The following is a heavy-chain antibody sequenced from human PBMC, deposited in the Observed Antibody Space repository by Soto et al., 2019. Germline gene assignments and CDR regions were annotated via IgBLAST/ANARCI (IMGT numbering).Heavy chain of an antibody. V-gene: IGHV1-18*01. J-gene: IGHJ4*02. Sequence: ASVKVSCKASGYTFTSYGISWVRQAPGQGLEWMGWISAYNGNTNYAQKLQGRVTMTTDTSTSTAYMELSSLRAEDTAVYYCAKQASSGWYEIGNFDYWGQGTLVTVSS. D-gene: IGHD6-19*01. CDR1: GYTFTSYG. CDR2: ISAYNGNT. CDR3: AKQASSGWYEIGNFDY.